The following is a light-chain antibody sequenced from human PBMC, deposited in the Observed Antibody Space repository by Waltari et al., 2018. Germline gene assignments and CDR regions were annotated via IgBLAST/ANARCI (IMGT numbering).Light chain of an antibody. CDR3: LQYNSNPRT. Sequence: DIQMTQSPSSLSASVGDRVTITCRASQGISTYLNWYQQKPGKAPKRLIYAASSLESGVPSRFSGSVSGTDFTLTISSLQPEDFATYYCLQYNSNPRTFGQGTKVEIK. J-gene: IGKJ1*01. V-gene: IGKV1-17*01. CDR1: QGISTY. CDR2: AAS.